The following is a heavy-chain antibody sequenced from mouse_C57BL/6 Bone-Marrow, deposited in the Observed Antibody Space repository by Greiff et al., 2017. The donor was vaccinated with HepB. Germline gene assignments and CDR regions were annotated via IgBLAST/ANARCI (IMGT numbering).Heavy chain of an antibody. D-gene: IGHD2-4*01. V-gene: IGHV1-69*01. J-gene: IGHJ4*01. CDR3: ARYDYDEAMDY. CDR2: IDPSDSYT. CDR1: GYTFTSYW. Sequence: QVQLQQPGAELVMPGASVKLSCKASGYTFTSYWMHWVKQRPGQGLEWIGEIDPSDSYTNYNQKFKGKSTLTVDKSSSTAYMQLSSLTSEDSAVYCCARYDYDEAMDYWGQGTSVTVSS.